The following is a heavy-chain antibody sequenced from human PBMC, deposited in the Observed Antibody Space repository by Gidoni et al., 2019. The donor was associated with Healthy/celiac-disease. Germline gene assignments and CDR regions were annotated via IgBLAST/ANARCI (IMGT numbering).Heavy chain of an antibody. CDR3: ATPPVTDPEDYYYYMDV. V-gene: IGHV3-21*01. Sequence: EVQLVESGGGLVKPGGSLRLSCAASGFTFSSSSMNWVRQAPGKGLEWVSSISSSSSYIYYADSVKGRFTISRDNAKNSLYLQMNSLRAEDTAVYYCATPPVTDPEDYYYYMDVWGKGTTVTVSS. CDR1: GFTFSSSS. D-gene: IGHD2-21*02. J-gene: IGHJ6*03. CDR2: ISSSSSYI.